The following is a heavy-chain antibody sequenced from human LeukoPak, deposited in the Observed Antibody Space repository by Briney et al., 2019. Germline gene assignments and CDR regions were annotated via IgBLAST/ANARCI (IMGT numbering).Heavy chain of an antibody. CDR2: ISAYNGNT. CDR3: ARDPGGTAVAGPPYDY. Sequence: ASVKVSCKASGYTFTTYDISWVQQAPGQGLEWMGWISAYNGNTNYAQKLQGRVTMTTDTSTSTAYMELRSLRSDDTAVYYYARDPGGTAVAGPPYDYWGQGTLVTVSS. J-gene: IGHJ4*02. CDR1: GYTFTTYD. D-gene: IGHD6-19*01. V-gene: IGHV1-18*01.